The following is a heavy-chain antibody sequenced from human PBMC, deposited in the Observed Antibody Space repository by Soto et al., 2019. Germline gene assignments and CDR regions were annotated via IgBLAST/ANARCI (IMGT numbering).Heavy chain of an antibody. J-gene: IGHJ6*02. CDR3: ASRPFYYYGLDA. CDR1: GGSITTAGYS. V-gene: IGHV4-30-2*01. Sequence: SETLSFTCTVSGGSITTAGYSWSWIRQPPGKALEWIGYVYHTGNAYPKPSLKSRVTISLDRSKNQFSLKMTSVTAADTALYYYASRPFYYYGLDAWGQGTTVTVSS. CDR2: VYHTGNA.